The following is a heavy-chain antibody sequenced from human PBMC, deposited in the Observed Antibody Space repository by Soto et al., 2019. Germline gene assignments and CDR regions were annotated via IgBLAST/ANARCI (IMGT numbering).Heavy chain of an antibody. D-gene: IGHD5-18*01. CDR1: GFTFYNFA. CDR2: ISDSGHST. V-gene: IGHV3-23*01. J-gene: IGHJ4*02. Sequence: EVQLLESGGGLVQPGGSLRLSCAASGFTFYNFAMSWVRQAPGKGLEWVSGISDSGHSTYYADSARGRFTISRDNSKNTLYLQMNSLRAEDTAVYYCAKVLFGFTYGKFDYWGQGTLVTVS. CDR3: AKVLFGFTYGKFDY.